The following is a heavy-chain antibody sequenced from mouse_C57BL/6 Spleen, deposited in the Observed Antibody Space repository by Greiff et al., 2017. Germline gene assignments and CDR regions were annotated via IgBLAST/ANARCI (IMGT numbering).Heavy chain of an antibody. CDR2: IDPENGDT. CDR3: THASYSNFFDY. J-gene: IGHJ2*01. D-gene: IGHD2-5*01. CDR1: GFNIKDDY. Sequence: EVQLQQSGAELVRPGASVKLSCTASGFNIKDDYMHWVKQRPEQGLEWIGWIDPENGDTEYASKFQGKATITADTSSNTAYLQLSSLTSEDTAVYYCTHASYSNFFDYWGQGTTLTVSS. V-gene: IGHV14-4*01.